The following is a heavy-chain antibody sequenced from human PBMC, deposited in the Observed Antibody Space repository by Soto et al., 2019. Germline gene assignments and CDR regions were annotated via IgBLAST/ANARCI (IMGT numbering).Heavy chain of an antibody. J-gene: IGHJ5*02. CDR2: ISAYNGNT. CDR1: GYTFTSYG. D-gene: IGHD2-2*02. CDR3: ARALLGYCSSTSCYKFDP. V-gene: IGHV1-18*01. Sequence: VASVKVSCKASGYTFTSYGISWVRQAPGQGLEWMGWISAYNGNTNYAQKLQGRVTMTTDTSTSTAYMELRSLRSDDTAVYYCARALLGYCSSTSCYKFDPWGQGTLVTVSS.